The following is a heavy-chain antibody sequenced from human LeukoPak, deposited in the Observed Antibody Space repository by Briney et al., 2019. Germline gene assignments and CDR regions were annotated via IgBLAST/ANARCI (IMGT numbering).Heavy chain of an antibody. V-gene: IGHV3-30*04. J-gene: IGHJ6*03. CDR1: GFTFSNYA. Sequence: PGGSLRLSCAASGFTFSNYAIHWVRQAPGKGLEWVAVISYDGSNKYYADSVKGRFTISRDNSKNTLYLQMNSLRAEDTAVYYCARNAGGIRGRSVDYYYYYYMDVWGKGTTVTVSS. CDR2: ISYDGSNK. D-gene: IGHD1-26*01. CDR3: ARNAGGIRGRSVDYYYYYYMDV.